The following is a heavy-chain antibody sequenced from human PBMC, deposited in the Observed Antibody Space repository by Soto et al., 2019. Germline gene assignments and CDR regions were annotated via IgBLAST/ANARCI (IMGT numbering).Heavy chain of an antibody. CDR3: ASFTYYYGSGSYGMDV. CDR2: IYYSGST. D-gene: IGHD3-10*01. V-gene: IGHV4-39*01. Sequence: PSGTLSLTCTVSGRSISSSSYYWGWIRQPPGKGLEWIGSIYYSGSTYYNPSLKSRVTISVDTSKNQFSLKLSSVTAADTAVYYCASFTYYYGSGSYGMDVWGQGTTVT. J-gene: IGHJ6*02. CDR1: GRSISSSSYY.